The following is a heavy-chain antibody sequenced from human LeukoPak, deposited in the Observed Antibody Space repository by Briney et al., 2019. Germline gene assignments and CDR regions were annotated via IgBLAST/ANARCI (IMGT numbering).Heavy chain of an antibody. CDR1: GYSFSSYW. D-gene: IGHD1-1*01. J-gene: IGHJ4*02. Sequence: GESLKISCKGSGYSFSSYWIGWVRQLPGKGLEWMGIIYPGDSDTRYSPSFQGQVTISADKSISTACLQWSSLKASDTAIYYCARQAQLAYFDYWGQGILVTVSS. V-gene: IGHV5-51*01. CDR2: IYPGDSDT. CDR3: ARQAQLAYFDY.